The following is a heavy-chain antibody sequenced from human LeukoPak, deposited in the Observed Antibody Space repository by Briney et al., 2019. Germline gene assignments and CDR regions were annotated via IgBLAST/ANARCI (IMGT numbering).Heavy chain of an antibody. Sequence: SLTXXVSGGSISSXXWGRWVRQPPGKGLEWIGEIYDSGSTNYNPSVKSRITIEVDKTKNQLYLKMSSETGADPAVYYCAVGGVYLRGGAEAXXIW. J-gene: IGHJ3*02. CDR2: IYDSGST. D-gene: IGHD3-10*01. CDR3: AVGGVYLRGGAEAXXI. V-gene: IGHV4-4*02. CDR1: GGSISSXXW.